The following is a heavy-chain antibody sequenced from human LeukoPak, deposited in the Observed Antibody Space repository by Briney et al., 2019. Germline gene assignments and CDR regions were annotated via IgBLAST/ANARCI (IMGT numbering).Heavy chain of an antibody. J-gene: IGHJ4*02. CDR1: GFTFAPYW. CDR2: MNRDGSEK. V-gene: IGHV3-7*04. D-gene: IGHD3-3*01. CDR3: ARGIEEWLYLYY. Sequence: GGSLRLSCAASGFTFAPYWMTWVRQAPGKGLEYVATMNRDGSEKYYVDSVKGRFNISRDNSKNSLYLQMDSLRAEDTAVYYCARGIEEWLYLYYWGQGALVTVAS.